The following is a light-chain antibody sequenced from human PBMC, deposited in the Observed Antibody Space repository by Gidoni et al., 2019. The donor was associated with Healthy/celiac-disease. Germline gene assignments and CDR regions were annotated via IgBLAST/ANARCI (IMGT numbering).Light chain of an antibody. CDR3: QQRSNWPIT. J-gene: IGKJ5*01. CDR1: QSVSSY. V-gene: IGKV3-11*01. Sequence: EIVLTQSPATLSLSPGESATLSSRASQSVSSYLAWYQQKPGQAPRLLIYDASNRAPGIPARFSGSGSGTDFTLTISSLEPEDFAVYYCQQRSNWPITFGQGTRLEIK. CDR2: DAS.